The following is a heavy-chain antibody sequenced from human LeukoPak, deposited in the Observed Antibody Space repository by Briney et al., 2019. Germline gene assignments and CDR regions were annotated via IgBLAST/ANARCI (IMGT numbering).Heavy chain of an antibody. Sequence: GGSLRLSCAASGFTFSTYDMTWVRQAPGKGLEWVSIISGSGGNTYYADSVKGRFTISRDNSKNTLYLQMNSLRGEDTAVYYCAKAALDRWLQFPYWGQGTLVTVSS. D-gene: IGHD5-24*01. CDR3: AKAALDRWLQFPY. J-gene: IGHJ4*02. CDR1: GFTFSTYD. CDR2: ISGSGGNT. V-gene: IGHV3-23*01.